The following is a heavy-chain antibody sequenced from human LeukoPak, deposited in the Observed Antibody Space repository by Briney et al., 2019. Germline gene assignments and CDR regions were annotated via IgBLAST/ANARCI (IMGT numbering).Heavy chain of an antibody. CDR2: ISYVGSNK. CDR3: ARDNDFWSGYFTIMETYGMDV. J-gene: IGHJ6*02. D-gene: IGHD3-3*01. V-gene: IGHV3-30-3*01. CDR1: GFTFSSCA. Sequence: GRSLRLSCAASGFTFSSCAMHWVRQAPGKGLEWVAVISYVGSNKYYADSVKGRFTISRDNSKNTLYLQMNSLRAEDTAVYYCARDNDFWSGYFTIMETYGMDVWGQGTTVTVSS.